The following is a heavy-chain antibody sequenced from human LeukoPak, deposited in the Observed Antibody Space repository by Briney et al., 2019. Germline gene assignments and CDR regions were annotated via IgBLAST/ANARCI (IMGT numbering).Heavy chain of an antibody. D-gene: IGHD6-13*01. J-gene: IGHJ6*03. V-gene: IGHV3-7*01. CDR3: AREHRSAADYYYMDV. Sequence: GGSLRLSCAASGFTFSSYWMSWVRQAPGKGLEWVANIKQDGSEKYYVDSVKGRFTISRDNAENSLYLQMNSLRAEDTAVYYCAREHRSAADYYYMDVWGKGTTVTVSS. CDR2: IKQDGSEK. CDR1: GFTFSSYW.